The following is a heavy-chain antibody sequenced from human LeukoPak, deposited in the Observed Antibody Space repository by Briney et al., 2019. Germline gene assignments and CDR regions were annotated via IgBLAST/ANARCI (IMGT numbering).Heavy chain of an antibody. D-gene: IGHD2-2*01. V-gene: IGHV1-46*01. Sequence: ASVKVSCKAPGYTFTSHYMHWVRQAPEKGLEWMGINNPTGDSTDYAQKFQGRVTMTRDTSTSTDYMELSSLTYEDTAVYYCARDVSSTSSWWFDPWGQGTLVIVSS. CDR1: GYTFTSHY. CDR2: NNPTGDST. CDR3: ARDVSSTSSWWFDP. J-gene: IGHJ5*02.